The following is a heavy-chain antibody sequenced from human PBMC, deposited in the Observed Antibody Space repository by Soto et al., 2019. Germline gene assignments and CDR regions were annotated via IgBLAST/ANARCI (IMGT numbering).Heavy chain of an antibody. CDR3: ARDREMATISNDY. D-gene: IGHD5-12*01. CDR1: GGTFSSYT. Sequence: QVQLVQSGAEVKKPGSSVKVSCKASGGTFSSYTISWVRQAPGQGLEWMGRIIPILGIANYAQKFQGRVTITADKSTSTAYMELSSLRSEDTAVYYCARDREMATISNDYWGQGTLVTVSS. J-gene: IGHJ4*02. V-gene: IGHV1-69*08. CDR2: IIPILGIA.